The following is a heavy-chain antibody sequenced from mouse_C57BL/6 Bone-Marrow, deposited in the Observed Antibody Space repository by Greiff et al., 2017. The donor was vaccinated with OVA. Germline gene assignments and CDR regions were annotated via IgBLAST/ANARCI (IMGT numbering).Heavy chain of an antibody. CDR2: INPSNGGT. CDR3: ARERIYYDSLYAMDY. D-gene: IGHD2-4*01. J-gene: IGHJ4*01. Sequence: VQVVESGTELVKPGASVKLSCKASGYTFTSYWMHWVKQRPGQGLEWIGNINPSNGGTNYNEKFKSKATLTVDKSSSTAYMQLSSLTSEDSAVYYCARERIYYDSLYAMDYWGQGTSVTVSS. V-gene: IGHV1-53*01. CDR1: GYTFTSYW.